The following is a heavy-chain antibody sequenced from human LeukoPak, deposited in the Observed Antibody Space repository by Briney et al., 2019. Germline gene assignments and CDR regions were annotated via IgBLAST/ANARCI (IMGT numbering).Heavy chain of an antibody. CDR1: GGSISSGGYY. J-gene: IGHJ4*02. D-gene: IGHD3-22*01. CDR2: IYYSGST. Sequence: PSETLSLTCTVSGGSISSGGYYWSWIRQHPGKGLEWIGYIYYSGSTYYNPSLKSRVTISVDTSKNQFSLKLSSVTAADTAVYYCARGYDSSGYYYFDYWGQGTLVTVSS. V-gene: IGHV4-31*03. CDR3: ARGYDSSGYYYFDY.